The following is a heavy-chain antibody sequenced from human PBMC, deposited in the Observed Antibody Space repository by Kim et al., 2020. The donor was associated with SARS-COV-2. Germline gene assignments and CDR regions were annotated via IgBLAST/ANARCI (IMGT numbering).Heavy chain of an antibody. D-gene: IGHD3-9*01. Sequence: GGSLRLSCAASGFPFQSHSMHWVRQVPGQGLEWVGVISGNGNLTYYTDSVTGRFTISRDNTKDSLFLQMTSLRLEDTGLYYCIKDIVDFDDVWEEEFFDHWGQGTRVTVSS. CDR2: ISGNGNLT. CDR1: GFPFQSHS. J-gene: IGHJ4*02. CDR3: IKDIVDFDDVWEEEFFDH. V-gene: IGHV3-43*02.